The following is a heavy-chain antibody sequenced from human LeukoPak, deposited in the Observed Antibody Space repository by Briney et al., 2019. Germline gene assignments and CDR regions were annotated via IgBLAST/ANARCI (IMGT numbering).Heavy chain of an antibody. J-gene: IGHJ4*02. CDR3: ARDYNNYGDY. D-gene: IGHD4-11*01. CDR1: GFTFGDYY. V-gene: IGHV3-11*04. Sequence: GGSLRLSCAASGFTFGDYYMSWMRQAPGKGLEWVSYISSSGRSIYYADSVKGRFTISRDNAKNTLYLQMNSLRAEDTAVYYCARDYNNYGDYWGQGTLVTVSS. CDR2: ISSSGRSI.